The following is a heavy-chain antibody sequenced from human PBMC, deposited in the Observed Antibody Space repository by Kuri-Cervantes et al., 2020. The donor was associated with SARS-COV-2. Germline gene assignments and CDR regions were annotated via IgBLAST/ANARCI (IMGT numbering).Heavy chain of an antibody. J-gene: IGHJ4*02. Sequence: GGSLRLSCKGSGYSFTSYWIGWVRQMPGKGLEWMGIIYPGDSDTRYSPSFQGQVNISADKSISTAYLQWSSLKASDTAMYYCARLLVSYYDSSGHDRYFDYWGQGTLVTVSS. CDR1: GYSFTSYW. V-gene: IGHV5-51*01. D-gene: IGHD3-22*01. CDR2: IYPGDSDT. CDR3: ARLLVSYYDSSGHDRYFDY.